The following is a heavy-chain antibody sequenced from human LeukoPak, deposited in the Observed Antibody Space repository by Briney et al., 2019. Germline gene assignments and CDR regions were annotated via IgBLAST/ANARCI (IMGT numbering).Heavy chain of an antibody. V-gene: IGHV3-43*01. CDR2: ISWDGGST. D-gene: IGHD3-10*01. CDR3: AKAGPTFYGSGTDYYMDV. CDR1: GFTFDDYT. Sequence: GSPRLSCAASGFTFDDYTMHWVRQAPGKGLEWVSLISWDGGSTYYADSVKGRFTISRDNSKNSLYLQMNSLRTEDTALYYCAKAGPTFYGSGTDYYMDVWGKGTTVTISS. J-gene: IGHJ6*03.